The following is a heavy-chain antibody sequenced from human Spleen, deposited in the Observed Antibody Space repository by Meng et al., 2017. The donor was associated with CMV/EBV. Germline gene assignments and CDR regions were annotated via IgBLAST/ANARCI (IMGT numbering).Heavy chain of an antibody. J-gene: IGHJ4*02. CDR2: LRTKTHAYPT. V-gene: IGHV3-73*01. CDR3: TRQPIGHCAHGVCSNFDH. Sequence: STLHWVRQALGKGLAWVGRLRTKTHAYPTAYAASVKGRFTISRDDSKNTAYLHINSLKTEDTAIYYCTRQPIGHCAHGVCSNFDHWGQGALVTVSS. D-gene: IGHD2-8*01. CDR1: ST.